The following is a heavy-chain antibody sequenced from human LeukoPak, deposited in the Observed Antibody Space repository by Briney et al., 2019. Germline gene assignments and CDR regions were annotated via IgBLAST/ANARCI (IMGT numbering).Heavy chain of an antibody. CDR3: ARGETGYCSRTTCYGFDY. CDR1: GFTFSDHY. V-gene: IGHV3-72*01. CDR2: TRNKANSHTT. J-gene: IGHJ4*02. D-gene: IGHD2-2*01. Sequence: GGSLRLSCAASGFTFSDHYMDWVRQAPGKGLEWIGRTRNKANSHTTEYAASVKGRFTISRDDSKNSLYLQMNSLKTEDTAVYYCARGETGYCSRTTCYGFDYWGQGTLVTVSS.